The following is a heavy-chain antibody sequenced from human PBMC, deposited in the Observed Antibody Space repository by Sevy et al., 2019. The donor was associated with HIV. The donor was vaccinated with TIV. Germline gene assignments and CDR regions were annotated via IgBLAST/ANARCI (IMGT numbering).Heavy chain of an antibody. CDR3: ASERGYYGSGSLGYYFDY. V-gene: IGHV3-11*01. J-gene: IGHJ4*02. Sequence: GGSLRLSCAASGFTFSDYYMSWIRQAPGKGLEWVSYISSSGSTIYYADSVKGRFTISRDNAKNSLYLQMNSLRAEDTAVYYCASERGYYGSGSLGYYFDYWGQGTLVTVSS. CDR2: ISSSGSTI. CDR1: GFTFSDYY. D-gene: IGHD3-10*01.